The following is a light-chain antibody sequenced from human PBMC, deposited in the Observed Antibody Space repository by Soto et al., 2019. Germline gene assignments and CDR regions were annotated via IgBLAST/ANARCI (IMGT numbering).Light chain of an antibody. CDR3: SSYADSSTVV. V-gene: IGLV2-14*03. CDR2: NVD. CDR1: SSDVGGHNH. J-gene: IGLJ2*01. Sequence: QSALTQVASVSASPGQSITISCTGTSSDVGGHNHVSWYQQHPGNAPKLMIYNVDYRPSGVSNRFSGSKSGNTAYLTISGLQADDEAYYYCSSYADSSTVVFGGGTKLTVL.